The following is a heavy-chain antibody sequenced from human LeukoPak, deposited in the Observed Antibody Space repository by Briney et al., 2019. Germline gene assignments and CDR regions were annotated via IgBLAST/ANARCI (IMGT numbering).Heavy chain of an antibody. CDR2: IYYSGST. J-gene: IGHJ3*02. V-gene: IGHV4-59*01. Sequence: SETLSLICTVSGGSISSYYWSWIRQPPGKGLEWIGYIYYSGSTNYNPSLKSRVTISVDTSKNQFSLKLSSVTAADTAVYYCARAGLDAFDIWGQGTMVTVSS. CDR3: ARAGLDAFDI. CDR1: GGSISSYY.